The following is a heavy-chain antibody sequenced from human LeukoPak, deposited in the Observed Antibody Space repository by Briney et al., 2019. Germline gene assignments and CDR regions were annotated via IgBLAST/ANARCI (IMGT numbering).Heavy chain of an antibody. D-gene: IGHD3-10*01. Sequence: PGGSLRLSCAVSGFSINNYWMTWYRQAPGKGLECVAHIKGDASEKHYVDSVKGRFTISRDNSKNTMYLQMNSLRVEDTAVYYCAPLNGPYDSGNYLRDYWGQGTLVTVSS. V-gene: IGHV3-7*03. CDR2: IKGDASEK. CDR3: APLNGPYDSGNYLRDY. CDR1: GFSINNYW. J-gene: IGHJ4*02.